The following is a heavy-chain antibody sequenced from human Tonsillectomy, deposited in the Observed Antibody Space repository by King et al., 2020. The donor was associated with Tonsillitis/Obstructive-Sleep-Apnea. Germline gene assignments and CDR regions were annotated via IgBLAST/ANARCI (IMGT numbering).Heavy chain of an antibody. CDR2: INHSGST. Sequence: VQLPQWGAGLLKPSETLSLTCAVYGGSFSGYYWSWIRQPPGKGLEWIGEINHSGSTNYNPSLKSRVTISVDTSKNQFSLKLSSVTAADTAVYYCARGSIVVVPAAIYAFDIWGQGTMVTVSS. CDR1: GGSFSGYY. V-gene: IGHV4-34*01. J-gene: IGHJ3*02. D-gene: IGHD2-2*01. CDR3: ARGSIVVVPAAIYAFDI.